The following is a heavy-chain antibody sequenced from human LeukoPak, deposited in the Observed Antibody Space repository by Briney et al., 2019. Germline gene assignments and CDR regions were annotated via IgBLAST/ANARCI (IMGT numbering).Heavy chain of an antibody. CDR3: AIQSEAGTQVVDY. D-gene: IGHD6-19*01. V-gene: IGHV4-34*01. J-gene: IGHJ4*02. CDR2: INHSGST. Sequence: TSETLSLTCAVYGGSFSGYYWSWIRQPPGKGLEWIGEINHSGSTNYNPSLKSRVTISVDTSKNQFSLKLSSVTAADTAVYYCAIQSEAGTQVVDYWGQGTLVTVSS. CDR1: GGSFSGYY.